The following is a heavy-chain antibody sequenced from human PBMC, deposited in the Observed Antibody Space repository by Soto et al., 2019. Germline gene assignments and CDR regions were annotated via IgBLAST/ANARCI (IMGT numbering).Heavy chain of an antibody. J-gene: IGHJ4*02. D-gene: IGHD2-21*02. CDR3: AKDYPPPGAPLPRIFFDD. Sequence: EVQLLESGGDLVQPGGSLRLSCAASGFTFSSCAMSWVRQAPGKGLEWVSGIIERGGTTYYADSVRGRFTISRDNSKNMLYLQMNSLRAEDSAVYYCAKDYPPPGAPLPRIFFDDWGQGTLVTVSS. CDR2: IIERGGTT. V-gene: IGHV3-23*01. CDR1: GFTFSSCA.